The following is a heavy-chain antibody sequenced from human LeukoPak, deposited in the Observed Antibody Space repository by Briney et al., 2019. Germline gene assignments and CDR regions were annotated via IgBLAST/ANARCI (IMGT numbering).Heavy chain of an antibody. CDR3: AREYYDLWSSPYMDV. CDR1: GFTFSSYW. D-gene: IGHD3-3*01. V-gene: IGHV3-7*01. Sequence: GGSLRLSCAASGFTFSSYWMSWVRQAPGKGLEWVANIKQDGSEKYYVDSVKGRFTISRDNAKNSLYLQMNSLRAEDTAVYYCAREYYDLWSSPYMDVWGKGTTVTVSS. CDR2: IKQDGSEK. J-gene: IGHJ6*03.